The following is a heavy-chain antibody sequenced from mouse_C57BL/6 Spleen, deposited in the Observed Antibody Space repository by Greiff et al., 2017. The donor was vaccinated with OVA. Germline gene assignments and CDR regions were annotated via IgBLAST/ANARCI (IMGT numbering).Heavy chain of an antibody. V-gene: IGHV5-17*01. CDR3: ARGVFAY. CDR2: ISSGSSTI. J-gene: IGHJ3*01. Sequence: EVKVEESGGGLVKPGGSLKLSCAASGFTFSDYGMHWVRQAPEKGLEWVAYISSGSSTIYYADTVKGRFTISRDNAKNTLFLQMTSLRSEDTAMYYCARGVFAYWGQGTLVTVSA. CDR1: GFTFSDYG.